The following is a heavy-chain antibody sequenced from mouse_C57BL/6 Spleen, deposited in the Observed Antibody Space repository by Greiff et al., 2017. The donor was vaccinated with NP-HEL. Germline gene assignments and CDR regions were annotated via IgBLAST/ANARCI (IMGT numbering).Heavy chain of an antibody. CDR2: IWSGGST. V-gene: IGHV2-2*01. Sequence: QVQLKQSGPGLVQPSQCLSITCTASGFSLTSYGVHWVRQSPGKGLEWLGVIWSGGSTDYNAAFISRLSISKDNAKSQVFLKMNSLQADDTAIYYCASLYYGNYLYYYAMDYWGQGTSVTVSS. CDR3: ASLYYGNYLYYYAMDY. D-gene: IGHD2-1*01. J-gene: IGHJ4*01. CDR1: GFSLTSYG.